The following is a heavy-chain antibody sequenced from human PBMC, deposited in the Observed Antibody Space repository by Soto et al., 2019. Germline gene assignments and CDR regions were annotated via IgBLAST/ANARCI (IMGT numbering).Heavy chain of an antibody. Sequence: EVQLLGSGGGLVQPGGSLRLSCAASGFTFSNYALSWVRQAPGKGLEWVSIISASGGSTFYADSVKGRCTISRDNSKNTLYLQMNNLRAEDTAVYYCAKHFDSGCPDYWGQGTLVTVSS. CDR3: AKHFDSGCPDY. CDR2: ISASGGST. V-gene: IGHV3-23*01. D-gene: IGHD6-19*01. J-gene: IGHJ4*02. CDR1: GFTFSNYA.